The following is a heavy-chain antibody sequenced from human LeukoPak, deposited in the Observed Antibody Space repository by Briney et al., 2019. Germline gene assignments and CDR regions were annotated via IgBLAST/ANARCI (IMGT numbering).Heavy chain of an antibody. CDR1: GFTVISNY. CDR2: IVGGDGGT. J-gene: IGHJ6*03. V-gene: IGHV3-53*01. CDR3: ARGALYYMDV. Sequence: GGSLRVSCAASGFTVISNYMSWVRQALRKGLEWVSGIVGGDGGTYYADSVKGRFIISRDNSKNTLYVQMNSLRAEDTAVYYCARGALYYMDVWGKGTTVTISS.